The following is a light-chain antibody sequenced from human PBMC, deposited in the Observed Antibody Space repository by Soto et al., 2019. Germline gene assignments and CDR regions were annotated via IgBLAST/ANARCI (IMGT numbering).Light chain of an antibody. V-gene: IGKV3-20*01. Sequence: EIVLTQSPATLSLSAGERATLSCRASQSISSYLAWYQQKPGQAPRLLIYGASTRATGIPDRFSGTGSGTDFTLTISRLEPEDFAVYYCQQYGSSPWTFGQGTKVDI. CDR1: QSISSY. CDR3: QQYGSSPWT. J-gene: IGKJ1*01. CDR2: GAS.